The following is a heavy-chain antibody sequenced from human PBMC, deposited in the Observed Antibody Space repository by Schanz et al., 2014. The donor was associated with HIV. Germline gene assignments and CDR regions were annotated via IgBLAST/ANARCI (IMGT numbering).Heavy chain of an antibody. D-gene: IGHD3-22*01. J-gene: IGHJ6*02. CDR2: IWNDGSNK. CDR3: AKDRNWYDSKYRGKGNYYYFYGMDF. Sequence: QVQLVESGGGVVQPGRSLRLSCTASGFTFSNYGMHWVRQAPGKGLEWVAAIWNDGSNKFYADSVKGRFTISRDNSKNTVYLQLKSLRVEDTAVYYCAKDRNWYDSKYRGKGNYYYFYGMDFWGQGTTVTVSS. CDR1: GFTFSNYG. V-gene: IGHV3-33*06.